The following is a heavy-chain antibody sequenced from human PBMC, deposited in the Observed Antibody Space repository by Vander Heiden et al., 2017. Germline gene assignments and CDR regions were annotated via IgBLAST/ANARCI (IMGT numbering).Heavy chain of an antibody. D-gene: IGHD6-13*01. CDR2: IDGSGGST. CDR3: AKRPTSSWSAFDY. V-gene: IGHV3-23*01. Sequence: EVQLLESGGCLVQPVGSLSLSCAASGFTFSSYAMNWVRQAPGKGLEWVSVIDGSGGSTYYADAVKGRFTISRDNSENMLYLQMKRMRAEDTAVYYSAKRPTSSWSAFDYWGQGTLVTVSS. CDR1: GFTFSSYA. J-gene: IGHJ4*02.